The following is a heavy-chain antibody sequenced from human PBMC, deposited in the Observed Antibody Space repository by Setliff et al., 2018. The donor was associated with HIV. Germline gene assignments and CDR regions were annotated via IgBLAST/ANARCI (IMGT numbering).Heavy chain of an antibody. CDR3: AREMFMYTSSEGFPFDF. CDR2: MNPNSGNT. CDR1: GYTFTSYD. D-gene: IGHD6-6*01. J-gene: IGHJ4*02. Sequence: ASVKVSCKASGYTFTSYDINWVRQATGQGLEWMGWMNPNSGNTGYAQKFQGRVTMTRDTSISTAYMELSRLRSEDTAMYYCAREMFMYTSSEGFPFDFWGQGTLVTVSS. V-gene: IGHV1-8*02.